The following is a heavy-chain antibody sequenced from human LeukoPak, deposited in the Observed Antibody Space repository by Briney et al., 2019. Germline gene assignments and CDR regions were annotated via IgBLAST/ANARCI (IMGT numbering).Heavy chain of an antibody. J-gene: IGHJ4*02. CDR3: ARDRAAAGLFDH. V-gene: IGHV3-30-3*01. CDR1: GFTFSSYA. D-gene: IGHD6-13*01. CDR2: ISYDGSNK. Sequence: PGGSLRLSCAASGFTFSSYAMHWVRQAPGKGLEWVAVISYDGSNKYYADSVKGRFTISRDNSKNTLYLQMNSLRAEDTAVYYCARDRAAAGLFDHWGQGTLVTVSS.